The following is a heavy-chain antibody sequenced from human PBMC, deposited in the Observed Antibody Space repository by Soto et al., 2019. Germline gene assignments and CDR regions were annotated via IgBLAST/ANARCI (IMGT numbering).Heavy chain of an antibody. Sequence: VQLLESGGGLVQPEGSLRLSCAASGFTFSSYAMGWVRQGPGKGLEWVAVVSIGGSTHYADSVRGRFTISRDNSKNTLSLQMNCLTAEDTAVYFCAKRRGAGGHFDYWGQGALVTVSS. CDR3: AKRRGAGGHFDY. J-gene: IGHJ4*02. CDR1: GFTFSSYA. CDR2: VSIGGST. D-gene: IGHD2-15*01. V-gene: IGHV3-23*01.